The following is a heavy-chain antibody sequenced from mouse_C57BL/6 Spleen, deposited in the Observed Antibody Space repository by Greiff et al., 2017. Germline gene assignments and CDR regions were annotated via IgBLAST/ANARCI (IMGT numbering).Heavy chain of an antibody. V-gene: IGHV1-22*01. CDR3: ARNPHYYGRGGAMDY. CDR1: GYTFTDYN. CDR2: INPNNGGT. J-gene: IGHJ4*01. Sequence: EVKLQESGPELVKPGASVKMSCKASGYTFTDYNMHWVKQSHGKSLEWIGYINPNNGGTSYNQKFKGKATLTVNKSSSTAYMELRSLTSEDSAVYYCARNPHYYGRGGAMDYWGQGTSVTVSS. D-gene: IGHD1-2*01.